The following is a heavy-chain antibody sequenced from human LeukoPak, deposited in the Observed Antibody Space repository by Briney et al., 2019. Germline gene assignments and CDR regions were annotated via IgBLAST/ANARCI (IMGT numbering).Heavy chain of an antibody. Sequence: GGSLRLSCAASGCTFSSYWMQWVRQVPGKGLVWVSRVNGDGSTISYADSVKGRLTISRDNAKNTVNLQMNGLRAEDTAVYYCVRGGRYSFGLGDYWGQGTLVTVSS. CDR1: GCTFSSYW. D-gene: IGHD5-18*01. V-gene: IGHV3-74*01. CDR3: VRGGRYSFGLGDY. CDR2: VNGDGSTI. J-gene: IGHJ4*02.